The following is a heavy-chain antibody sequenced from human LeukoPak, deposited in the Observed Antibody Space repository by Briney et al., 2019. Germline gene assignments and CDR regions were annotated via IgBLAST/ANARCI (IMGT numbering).Heavy chain of an antibody. J-gene: IGHJ6*03. CDR1: GYTFTRYY. CDR2: ISPSGGST. V-gene: IGHV1-46*01. CDR3: ARSGYSYGYVYYYYYMDV. Sequence: GASVKVSCKAFGYTFTRYYMHWVRQAPGQGPEWMGVISPSGGSTTYAQKFQGRVTLTRDMSTSTDYLELSSLRSEDTAVYYCARSGYSYGYVYYYYYMDVWGKGTTVTISS. D-gene: IGHD5-18*01.